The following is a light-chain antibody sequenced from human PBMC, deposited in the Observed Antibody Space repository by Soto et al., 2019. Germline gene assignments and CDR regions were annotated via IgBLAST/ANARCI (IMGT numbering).Light chain of an antibody. CDR2: DVN. CDR1: SSDIGGYDY. CDR3: CSYAGTYTLV. V-gene: IGLV2-11*01. Sequence: QSALTQPRSVSGSPGQSVTISCTGTSSDIGGYDYVSWYQQHPGKAPKLMIHDVNKRPSGVPDRFSGSKSGDTASLTISGLQTDDEADYYCCSYAGTYTLVFGGGTKVTVL. J-gene: IGLJ2*01.